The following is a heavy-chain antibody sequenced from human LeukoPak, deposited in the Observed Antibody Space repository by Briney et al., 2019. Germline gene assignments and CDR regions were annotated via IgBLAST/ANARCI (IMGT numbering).Heavy chain of an antibody. CDR3: ARGRPIDY. J-gene: IGHJ4*02. CDR1: GFTFSSYS. Sequence: PGGSLRLSCAASGFTFSSYSMNWVRQAPGKGLEWVSYISDSGGTIYYADSVRGRFTISRDNAKNSLYLQMNSLRAEDTAVYYCARGRPIDYWGQGTLVIVSS. CDR2: ISDSGGTI. V-gene: IGHV3-48*01.